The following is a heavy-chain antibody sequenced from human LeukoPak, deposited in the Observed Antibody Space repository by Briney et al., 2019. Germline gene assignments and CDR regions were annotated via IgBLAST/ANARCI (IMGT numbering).Heavy chain of an antibody. CDR2: IKQDGSEK. CDR1: GFTFSSYW. D-gene: IGHD3-16*01. J-gene: IGHJ4*02. V-gene: IGHV3-7*01. Sequence: PGGSLRLSCAASGFTFSSYWMSWVRQAPGKGLEWVANIKQDGSEKYYVDSVKGRFTISRDNAKNSLYLQMNSLRAEDTAVYYCARERGLFLYYSDYWGQGTLVTVSS. CDR3: ARERGLFLYYSDY.